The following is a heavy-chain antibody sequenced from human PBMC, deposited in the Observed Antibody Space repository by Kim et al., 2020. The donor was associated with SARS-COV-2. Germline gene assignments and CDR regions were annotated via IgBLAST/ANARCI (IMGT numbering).Heavy chain of an antibody. V-gene: IGHV4-39*01. CDR1: GGSISSSDYY. CDR2: IYYTGTT. D-gene: IGHD2-8*02. J-gene: IGHJ5*02. Sequence: SETLSLTCTVSGGSISSSDYYWGWIRQPPGKGLEWIGSIYYTGTTYYNPSLKSRVTISVDTSKNQFSLKLSSVTDATVYYCARHGCTGGVCYFYPWGQGT. CDR3: ARHGCTGGVCYFYP.